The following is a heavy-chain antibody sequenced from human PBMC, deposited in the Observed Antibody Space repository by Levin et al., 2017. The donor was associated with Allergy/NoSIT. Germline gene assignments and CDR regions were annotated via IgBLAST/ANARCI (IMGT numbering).Heavy chain of an antibody. CDR3: TKDIGGIVGTNDAFDI. CDR1: GFTFDDYA. J-gene: IGHJ3*02. D-gene: IGHD1-26*01. CDR2: ISWNSGDI. V-gene: IGHV3-9*01. Sequence: RSGGSLRLSCAASGFTFDDYAMHWVRQAPGKGLEWVSGISWNSGDIEYADSVKGRFTISRDNAKNSLFLQMNSLRAEDTALYYCTKDIGGIVGTNDAFDIWGQGTMVTVSS.